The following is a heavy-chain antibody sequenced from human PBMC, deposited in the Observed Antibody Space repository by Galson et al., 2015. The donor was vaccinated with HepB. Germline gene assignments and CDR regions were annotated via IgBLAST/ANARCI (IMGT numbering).Heavy chain of an antibody. J-gene: IGHJ3*02. Sequence: SLRLSCAASGFTFSSYWMSWVRQAPGKGLEWVSVIYSGGSTYYADSVKGRFTISRDNSKNTLYLQMNSLRAEDTAVYYCAVNGDYTTDAFDIWGQGTMVTVSS. D-gene: IGHD4-17*01. CDR1: GFTFSSYW. CDR2: IYSGGST. V-gene: IGHV3-66*02. CDR3: AVNGDYTTDAFDI.